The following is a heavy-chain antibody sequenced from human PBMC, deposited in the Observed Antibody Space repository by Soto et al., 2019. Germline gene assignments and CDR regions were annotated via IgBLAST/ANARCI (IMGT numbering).Heavy chain of an antibody. CDR3: AIDLEYSDYYTGLRGAY. CDR2: INGDGIIT. D-gene: IGHD5-12*01. V-gene: IGHV3-74*01. CDR1: GFTFSSYW. J-gene: IGHJ4*02. Sequence: EVQLVESGGGLVHPGGSLRLSCGASGFTFSSYWMHWVRRAPGKGLVWVSRINGDGIITNYADSVRGRCTISRDNAKNTLNLQMNSLRAEVKAVYYCAIDLEYSDYYTGLRGAYWGQGALVAVAS.